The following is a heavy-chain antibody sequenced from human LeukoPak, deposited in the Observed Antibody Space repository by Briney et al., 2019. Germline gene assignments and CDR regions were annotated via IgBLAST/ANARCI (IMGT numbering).Heavy chain of an antibody. D-gene: IGHD6-19*01. CDR2: ISYDGTDK. CDR3: AKAGYSSGWTRYYGMDV. J-gene: IGHJ6*02. V-gene: IGHV3-30*18. Sequence: GGSLRLSCAASGFTFSVYGMYWVRQPPGKGLEWVALISYDGTDKYHVDSVKGRFTISRDNSNNTLYLQMNSLRPDDTAVYYCAKAGYSSGWTRYYGMDVWGQGTTVAVSS. CDR1: GFTFSVYG.